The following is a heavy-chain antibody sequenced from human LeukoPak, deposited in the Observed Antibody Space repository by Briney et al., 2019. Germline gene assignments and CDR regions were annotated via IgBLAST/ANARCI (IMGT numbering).Heavy chain of an antibody. Sequence: GGSLRLSCAASGFTFSHYWVSWIRQTPGKGLEWVANIKQDGSRIEYVDSVKGRFTISRDNAKNSLYLQMNSLRAEDTAVYYCARWGTTVVKGLDYWGQGTLVTVSS. CDR2: IKQDGSRI. D-gene: IGHD4-23*01. J-gene: IGHJ4*02. CDR3: ARWGTTVVKGLDY. V-gene: IGHV3-7*01. CDR1: GFTFSHYW.